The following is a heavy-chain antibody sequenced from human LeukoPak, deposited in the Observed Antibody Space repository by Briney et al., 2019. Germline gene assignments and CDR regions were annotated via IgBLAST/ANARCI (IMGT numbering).Heavy chain of an antibody. CDR1: GFTFSDAW. J-gene: IGHJ4*02. V-gene: IGHV3-15*01. CDR2: IKSKTDGGTT. D-gene: IGHD1-26*01. CDR3: TTRGGSFSIFDY. Sequence: PGGSLRLSCAASGFTFSDAWMSWVRQAPGKGLEWVGRIKSKTDGGTTDYAAPVKGRFTISRDDSKNTLYLQMNSLKTEDTAVYYCTTRGGSFSIFDYWGQGTLVTVSS.